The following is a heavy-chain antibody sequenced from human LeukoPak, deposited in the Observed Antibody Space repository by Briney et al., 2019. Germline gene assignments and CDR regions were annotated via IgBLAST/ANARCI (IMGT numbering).Heavy chain of an antibody. V-gene: IGHV3-23*01. CDR3: AKDDLSGESSSWNDAFDI. CDR2: MSGCGGNT. D-gene: IGHD6-13*01. J-gene: IGHJ3*02. Sequence: GGSVSLSRAASGFIFSSYAISGVRQASARGLEGVSVMSGCGGNTYYADSGKGRFTISRENSKNTLYLQISSVRAEDTAVYCCAKDDLSGESSSWNDAFDIWGQGTMVTVSS. CDR1: GFIFSSYA.